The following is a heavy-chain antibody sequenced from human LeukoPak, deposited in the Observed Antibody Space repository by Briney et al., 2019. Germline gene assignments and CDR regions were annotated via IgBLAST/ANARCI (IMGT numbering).Heavy chain of an antibody. V-gene: IGHV1-2*02. D-gene: IGHD2-15*01. J-gene: IGHJ5*02. Sequence: ASVKVSCKASGYTFTSYYMHWVRQATGQGLEWMGWMNPNSGNTGYAQKFQGRVTMTRDTSISTAYMELSRLRSDDTAVYYCASFVADRDNWFDPWGQGTLVTVSS. CDR2: MNPNSGNT. CDR3: ASFVADRDNWFDP. CDR1: GYTFTSYY.